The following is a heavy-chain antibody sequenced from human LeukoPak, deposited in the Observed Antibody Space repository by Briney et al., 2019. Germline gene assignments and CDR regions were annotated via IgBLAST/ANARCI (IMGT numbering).Heavy chain of an antibody. V-gene: IGHV1-8*03. J-gene: IGHJ6*03. CDR2: MNPNSGNT. CDR3: ARGYSNYRSFYYYYYMDV. CDR1: GYTFTSYY. D-gene: IGHD4-11*01. Sequence: ASVKVSCKASGYTFTSYYMHWVRQATGQGLEWMGWMNPNSGNTGYAQKFQGRVTITRNTSISTAYMELSSLRSEDTAVYYCARGYSNYRSFYYYYYMDVWGKGTTVTVSS.